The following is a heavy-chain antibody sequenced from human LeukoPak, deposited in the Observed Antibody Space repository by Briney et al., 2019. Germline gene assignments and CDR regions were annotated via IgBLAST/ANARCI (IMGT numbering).Heavy chain of an antibody. V-gene: IGHV3-66*01. CDR1: GLTVSSNY. CDR2: IYSGGST. CDR3: ARVSLLWSGDQGDY. Sequence: PGGSLRLSCAASGLTVSSNYMSWVRQAPGKGLEWVSVIYSGGSTYYADSVKGRFTISRDNSKNTPYLQMNSLRAEDTAVYYCARVSLLWSGDQGDYWGQGTLVTVSS. D-gene: IGHD3-10*01. J-gene: IGHJ4*02.